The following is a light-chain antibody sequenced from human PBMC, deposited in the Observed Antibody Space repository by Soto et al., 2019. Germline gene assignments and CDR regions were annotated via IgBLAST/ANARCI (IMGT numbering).Light chain of an antibody. J-gene: IGKJ2*01. Sequence: EIVLTQSPGTLSLSPGERATLSCRASQSVSSSYLAWYQQKPGQAPRLLMYGASSRATGIPDRFSGSGSGPDFTLTISRLEPEDSAVYYCQQYGSSPRTFGQGTNLEIK. CDR1: QSVSSSY. CDR3: QQYGSSPRT. CDR2: GAS. V-gene: IGKV3-20*01.